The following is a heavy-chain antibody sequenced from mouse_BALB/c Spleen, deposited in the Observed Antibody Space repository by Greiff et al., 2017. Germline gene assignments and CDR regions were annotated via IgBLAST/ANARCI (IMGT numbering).Heavy chain of an antibody. D-gene: IGHD2-3*01. CDR3: ARDGYYSAMDY. Sequence: EVQGVESGGGLVQPGGSLRLSCATSGFTFTDYYMSWVRQPPGKALEWLGFIRNKANGYTTEYSASVKGRFTISRDNSQSILYLQMNTLRAEDSATYYCARDGYYSAMDYWGQGTSVTVSS. CDR1: GFTFTDYY. J-gene: IGHJ4*01. V-gene: IGHV7-3*02. CDR2: IRNKANGYTT.